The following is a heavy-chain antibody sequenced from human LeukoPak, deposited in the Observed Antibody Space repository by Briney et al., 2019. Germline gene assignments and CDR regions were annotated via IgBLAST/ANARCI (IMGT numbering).Heavy chain of an antibody. V-gene: IGHV1-3*01. CDR2: INPGNGNT. Sequence: ASVKVSCKASGYTFISNTMHWVRQAPGQRLEWMGWINPGNGNTRYSQKFQGRVTITADTSATTAYMELSSLTSDDTAIYYCARVHATTWSGDYWGQGSLVTVSS. CDR1: GYTFISNT. J-gene: IGHJ4*02. CDR3: ARVHATTWSGDY. D-gene: IGHD1-14*01.